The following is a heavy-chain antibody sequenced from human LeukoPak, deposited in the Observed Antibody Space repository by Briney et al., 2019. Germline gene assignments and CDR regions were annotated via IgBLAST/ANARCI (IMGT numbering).Heavy chain of an antibody. CDR1: GFTFSSYA. J-gene: IGHJ4*02. CDR3: ARVPRLGYSSGWVLNYFDY. V-gene: IGHV3-7*01. D-gene: IGHD6-19*01. CDR2: IKQDGSEK. Sequence: PGGSLRLSCAASGFTFSSYAMSWVRQAPGKGLEWVANIKQDGSEKYYVDSVKGRFTISRDNAKNSLYLQMNSLRAEDTAVYYCARVPRLGYSSGWVLNYFDYWGQGTLVTVSS.